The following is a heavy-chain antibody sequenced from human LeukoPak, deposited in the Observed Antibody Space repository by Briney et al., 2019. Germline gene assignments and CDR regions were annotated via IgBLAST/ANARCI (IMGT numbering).Heavy chain of an antibody. Sequence: KPSETLSLTCTVSGGAISSYYWSWIRQPPGKGLEWIGYISYSGTTSYNPSLRIRVTISVDSSKNQFSLKLSSVTAADTAVYYCARSRPAAYMYYFDYWGQGTQVTVSS. CDR1: GGAISSYY. CDR3: ARSRPAAYMYYFDY. D-gene: IGHD2-2*01. V-gene: IGHV4-59*01. CDR2: ISYSGTT. J-gene: IGHJ4*02.